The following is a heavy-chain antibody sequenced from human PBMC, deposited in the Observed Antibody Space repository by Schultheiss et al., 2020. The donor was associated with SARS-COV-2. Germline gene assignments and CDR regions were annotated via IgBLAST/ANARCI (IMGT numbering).Heavy chain of an antibody. Sequence: ASVKVSCKASGYTFISYYIHWVRQAPGQGLEWMGWISPYSGNTRYAQNLQGRVTMTTDTSTSTAYMELRSLRSDDTAVYYCARDSEYYYEGGGSLNWFDPWGQGTLVTVSS. CDR3: ARDSEYYYEGGGSLNWFDP. CDR1: GYTFISYY. D-gene: IGHD3-22*01. V-gene: IGHV1-18*04. CDR2: ISPYSGNT. J-gene: IGHJ5*02.